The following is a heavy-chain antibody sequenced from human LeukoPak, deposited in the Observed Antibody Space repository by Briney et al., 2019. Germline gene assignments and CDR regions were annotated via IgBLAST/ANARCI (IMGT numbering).Heavy chain of an antibody. V-gene: IGHV4-30-2*01. CDR3: ARGWYYDILTGTAHDAFDI. J-gene: IGHJ3*02. D-gene: IGHD3-9*01. CDR2: IYHSGST. Sequence: PSETLSLTCAVSGGSISSGGYSWSWIRQPPGKGLEWIGYIYHSGSTYYNPSLKSRVTISVDRSKNQFSLKLSSVTAADTAVYYCARGWYYDILTGTAHDAFDIWGQGTMVTVSS. CDR1: GGSISSGGYS.